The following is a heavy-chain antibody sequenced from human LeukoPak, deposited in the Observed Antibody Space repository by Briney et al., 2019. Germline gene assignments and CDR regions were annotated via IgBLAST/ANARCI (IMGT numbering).Heavy chain of an antibody. Sequence: GGSLRLSCAASGFTVSSNYMSWVRQAPGKGLEWVSVIYSGGSTYYADSVKGRFTISRDNSKNPLYLQMNSLRAEDTAVYYFARDAGIRESDYWGQGTLVTVSS. V-gene: IGHV3-53*01. J-gene: IGHJ4*02. CDR1: GFTVSSNY. CDR3: ARDAGIRESDY. CDR2: IYSGGST.